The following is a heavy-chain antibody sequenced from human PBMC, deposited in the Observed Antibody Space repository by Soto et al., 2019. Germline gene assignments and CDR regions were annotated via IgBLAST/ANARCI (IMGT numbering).Heavy chain of an antibody. CDR3: AREGSTTGTAIDY. J-gene: IGHJ4*02. CDR1: GFTVSSNY. D-gene: IGHD1-1*01. V-gene: IGHV3-66*01. CDR2: IYSGGST. Sequence: PGGSLRLSCAASGFTVSSNYMSWVRQAPGKGLEWVSVIYSGGSTYYADSVKGRFTISRDNSKNPLYLQMNSLRAEDTAVYYCAREGSTTGTAIDYWGQGTLVTVSS.